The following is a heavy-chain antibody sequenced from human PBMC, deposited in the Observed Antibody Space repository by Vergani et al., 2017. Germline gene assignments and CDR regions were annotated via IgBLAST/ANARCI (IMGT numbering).Heavy chain of an antibody. D-gene: IGHD2-15*01. CDR2: MDYSGST. CDR3: ASKRGACRAAYFQSYDF. CDR1: GDSVISTAYH. Sequence: QVQLQESGPGLVKPSETLSLTCTVSGDSVISTAYHWGWIRQPPGKWLEWIGSMDYSGSTSYNPSLESRISISFATPKNQFSLRLTSVTAADTALYYCASKRGACRAAYFQSYDFWGPGTLGGVSS. J-gene: IGHJ4*03. V-gene: IGHV4-39*01.